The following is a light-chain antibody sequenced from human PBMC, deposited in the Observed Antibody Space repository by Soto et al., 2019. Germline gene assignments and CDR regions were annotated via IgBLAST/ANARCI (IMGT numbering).Light chain of an antibody. CDR2: WAS. Sequence: DIVMTQSPDSLVVSLGERATINCKSSQSVLYISNNKNYLAWYQQKPGQPPRLLIYWASTRESGVPDRFSGSGSGTDFTLTISSLQAEDVAVYYCQQYYSSITFGQGTRLEIK. CDR3: QQYYSSIT. V-gene: IGKV4-1*01. CDR1: QSVLYISNNKNY. J-gene: IGKJ5*01.